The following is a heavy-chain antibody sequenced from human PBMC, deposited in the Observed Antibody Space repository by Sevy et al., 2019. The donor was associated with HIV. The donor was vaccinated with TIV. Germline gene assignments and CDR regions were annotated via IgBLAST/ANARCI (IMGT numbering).Heavy chain of an antibody. CDR1: GGSISSSSYS. CDR3: ARLVYCSGGRCSSDYYGMDV. D-gene: IGHD2-15*01. CDR2: IFYTGST. J-gene: IGHJ6*02. Sequence: SETLSLTCTVSGGSISSSSYSWGWIRQPPGKGLEWIGTIFYTGSTYYAPSLKSRVTVSVDTSKNQFSLKLSSVTAADTAVYYCARLVYCSGGRCSSDYYGMDVWGQGTTVTVSS. V-gene: IGHV4-39*01.